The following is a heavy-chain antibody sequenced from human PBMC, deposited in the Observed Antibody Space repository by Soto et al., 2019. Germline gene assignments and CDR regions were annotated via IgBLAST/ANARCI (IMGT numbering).Heavy chain of an antibody. Sequence: QITLKESGPTLVKPTQTLTLTCTFSGFSLSTSGVGVGWIRQPPGKALEWLALIYWDDDKRYSPSLKSRLTITKDTSKNHVVLTMTNMDPVDTATYYCAHLLDYYGSGSYYPHNWFDPWGQGTLVTVSS. CDR1: GFSLSTSGVG. D-gene: IGHD3-10*01. CDR3: AHLLDYYGSGSYYPHNWFDP. J-gene: IGHJ5*02. V-gene: IGHV2-5*02. CDR2: IYWDDDK.